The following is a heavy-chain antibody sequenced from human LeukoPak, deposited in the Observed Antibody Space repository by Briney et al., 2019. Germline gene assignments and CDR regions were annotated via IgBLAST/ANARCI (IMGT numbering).Heavy chain of an antibody. V-gene: IGHV4-4*07. CDR1: GGSISSYY. Sequence: SETLSLTCTVSGGSISSYYWSWIRQPAGKGLEWIGRIYTSGSTNYNPSLKSRVTISVDTSKNQFSLKLSSVTAADTAVYYCARGTRGNWNYPFDYWGQGTLVTVSS. CDR3: ARGTRGNWNYPFDY. D-gene: IGHD1-7*01. CDR2: IYTSGST. J-gene: IGHJ4*02.